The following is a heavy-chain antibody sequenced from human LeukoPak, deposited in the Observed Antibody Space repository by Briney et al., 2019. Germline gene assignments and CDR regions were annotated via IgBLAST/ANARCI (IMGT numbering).Heavy chain of an antibody. Sequence: GRSLRLSWAASGLTFSSYAMHWVRQAPGKGLEWVAVISYDGSNKYYADSVKGRFTISRDNSKNTLYLQMNSLRAEDTAVYYSAGSSSQHYYYYMDVWGKGTTVTVSS. CDR1: GLTFSSYA. J-gene: IGHJ6*03. CDR2: ISYDGSNK. V-gene: IGHV3-30-3*01. D-gene: IGHD6-6*01. CDR3: AGSSSQHYYYYMDV.